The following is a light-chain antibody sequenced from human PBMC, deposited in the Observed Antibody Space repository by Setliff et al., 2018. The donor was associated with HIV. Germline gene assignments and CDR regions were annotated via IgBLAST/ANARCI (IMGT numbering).Light chain of an antibody. CDR1: SSDVGDYNY. V-gene: IGLV2-14*01. J-gene: IGLJ1*01. Sequence: QSVLAQPASVSGSPGQSITISCTGASSDVGDYNYFSWYQQPPGKAPKLMIYGVTNRPSGISNRFSGSKSGDTASLTISGLQAEDEADYYCSSYTSSDTPDVFGTGTKVTVL. CDR2: GVT. CDR3: SSYTSSDTPDV.